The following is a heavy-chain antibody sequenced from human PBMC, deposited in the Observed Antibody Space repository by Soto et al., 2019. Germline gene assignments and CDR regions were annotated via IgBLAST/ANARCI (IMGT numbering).Heavy chain of an antibody. J-gene: IGHJ5*02. D-gene: IGHD1-26*01. V-gene: IGHV4-61*01. Sequence: PSETLSLTCTVSGGSISSSSYYWGWIRQPPGKGLEWIGYIYYSGSTNYNPSLKSRVTISVDTSKNQFSLKLSSVTAADTAVYYCARDANSGSYGKAPENWFDPWGQGTLVTVSS. CDR2: IYYSGST. CDR3: ARDANSGSYGKAPENWFDP. CDR1: GGSISSSSYY.